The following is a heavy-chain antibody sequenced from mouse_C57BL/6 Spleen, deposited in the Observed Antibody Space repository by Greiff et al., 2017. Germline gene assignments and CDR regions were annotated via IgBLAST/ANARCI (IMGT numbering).Heavy chain of an antibody. V-gene: IGHV1-52*01. CDR2: IDPSDSET. J-gene: IGHJ1*03. CDR3: ARGLDV. Sequence: PIQGLEWIGNIDPSDSETHYNQKFKDKATLTVDKSSSTAYMQLSSLTSEDSAVYYCARGLDVWGTGTTVTVSS.